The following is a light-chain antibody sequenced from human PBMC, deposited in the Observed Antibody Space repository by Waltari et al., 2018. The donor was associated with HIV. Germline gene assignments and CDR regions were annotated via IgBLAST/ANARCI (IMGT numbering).Light chain of an antibody. CDR3: AAWDGSLGVV. CDR2: WNN. CDR1: SSNIGSNY. V-gene: IGLV1-47*01. J-gene: IGLJ2*01. Sequence: QSVLTQPPSASETPGQTVTISCSGSSSNIGSNYVYWFQQLPGTAPKLLIFWNNLRPSGVPDRFSGSKSGTSASLAISGLRSEDEADYYCAAWDGSLGVVFGGGTKLTVL.